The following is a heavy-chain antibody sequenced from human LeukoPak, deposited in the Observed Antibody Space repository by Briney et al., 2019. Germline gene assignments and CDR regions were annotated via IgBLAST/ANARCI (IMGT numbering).Heavy chain of an antibody. J-gene: IGHJ6*02. D-gene: IGHD3-10*01. CDR3: ARDPARGPSLEYYYGMDV. CDR1: GYTFTGYY. V-gene: IGHV1-2*02. CDR2: INPNSGGT. Sequence: GASVKVSCKASGYTFTGYYMHWVRQAPGQGLEWMGWINPNSGGTNYAQKFQGRVTMTRDTSISTAYMELSRLRSDDTAVYYCARDPARGPSLEYYYGMDVWGQGTTVTVSS.